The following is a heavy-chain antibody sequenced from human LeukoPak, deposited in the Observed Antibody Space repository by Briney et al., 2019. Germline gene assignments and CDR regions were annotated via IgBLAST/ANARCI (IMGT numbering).Heavy chain of an antibody. CDR2: IYYSGST. Sequence: SETLSLTCTVSGGSISSGGYYWSWIRQPPGKGLEWIGYIYYSGSTKYNPSLKSRVTISVDTSKNQFPLKLSSVSAADTAVYYCARSYDSSDNYYVYWGQGTLVTVSS. D-gene: IGHD3-22*01. V-gene: IGHV4-61*08. CDR3: ARSYDSSDNYYVY. CDR1: GGSISSGGYY. J-gene: IGHJ4*02.